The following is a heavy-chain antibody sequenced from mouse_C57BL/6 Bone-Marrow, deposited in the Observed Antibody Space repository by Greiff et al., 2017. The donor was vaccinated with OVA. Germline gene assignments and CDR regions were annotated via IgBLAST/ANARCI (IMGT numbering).Heavy chain of an antibody. CDR1: GFTFSSYA. V-gene: IGHV5-4*01. J-gene: IGHJ2*01. CDR3: ARDGRAGSYYFDY. Sequence: EVMLVESGGGLVKPGGSLKLSCAASGFTFSSYAMSWVRQTPEKRLEWVATISDGGSYTYYPDNVKGRFTISRDNAKNNPYLQMSHLKSEDTAMYYCARDGRAGSYYFDYWGQGTTLTVSS. D-gene: IGHD3-3*01. CDR2: ISDGGSYT.